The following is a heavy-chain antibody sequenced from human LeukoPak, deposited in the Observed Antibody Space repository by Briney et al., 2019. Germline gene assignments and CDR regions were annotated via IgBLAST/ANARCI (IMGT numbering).Heavy chain of an antibody. D-gene: IGHD3-10*01. CDR1: GFTFITYA. CDR3: AKLLRGVVVPYFDS. Sequence: GGSLRLSCAASGFTFITYAMSWVRQAPGKGLEWVSAISGSGDRTYYADSVKGRFTVSRDISKNTLFLQLNSLRAEDTAVYYCAKLLRGVVVPYFDSWGQGTLVTVPS. V-gene: IGHV3-23*01. CDR2: ISGSGDRT. J-gene: IGHJ4*02.